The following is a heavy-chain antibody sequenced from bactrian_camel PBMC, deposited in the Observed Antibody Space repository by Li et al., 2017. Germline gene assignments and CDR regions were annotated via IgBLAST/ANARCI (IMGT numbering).Heavy chain of an antibody. CDR1: GFAMSRRC. D-gene: IGHD3*01. CDR3: APDSSPQMGCY. CDR2: IDPSGRA. J-gene: IGHJ4*01. V-gene: IGHV3S1*01. Sequence: QLVESGGGSVQAGGSLRLSCEGSGFAMSRRCMGWFRQAPGQGREGVAGIDPSGRARYKDSVEGRFTISQDFAKSTTWLQMNNLKLDDTAMYYCAPDSSPQMGCYWTRGTQVTVS.